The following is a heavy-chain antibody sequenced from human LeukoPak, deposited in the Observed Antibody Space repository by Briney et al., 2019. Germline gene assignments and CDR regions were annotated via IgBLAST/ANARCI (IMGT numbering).Heavy chain of an antibody. CDR1: GGSISDNY. D-gene: IGHD6-19*01. CDR2: AYYSGHT. CDR3: ARHYPPRIAVAYFDY. J-gene: IGHJ4*02. V-gene: IGHV4-59*08. Sequence: SETLSLTCTVSGGSISDNYWSWIRQPPGKGLEWIGYAYYSGHTNYNSSLKSRVTMSLDTSKNQFSLKLSSVTAADTAVYYCARHYPPRIAVAYFDYWGQGTLVTVSS.